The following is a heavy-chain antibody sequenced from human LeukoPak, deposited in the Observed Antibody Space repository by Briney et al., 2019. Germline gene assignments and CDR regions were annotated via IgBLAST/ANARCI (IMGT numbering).Heavy chain of an antibody. J-gene: IGHJ4*02. V-gene: IGHV4-39*07. CDR2: IYYSGST. D-gene: IGHD4-23*01. Sequence: SETLSFTCSVSGGSISSSSYYWGWIRQPPGKGLEWIGSIYYSGSTYYNPSLKSRVTISVDTSKNQFSLKLSSVTAADTAVYYCARDPTTADYGGRSFDYWGQGTLVTVSS. CDR3: ARDPTTADYGGRSFDY. CDR1: GGSISSSSYY.